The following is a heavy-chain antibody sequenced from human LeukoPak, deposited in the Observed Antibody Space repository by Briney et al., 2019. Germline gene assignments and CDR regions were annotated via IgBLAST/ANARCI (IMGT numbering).Heavy chain of an antibody. Sequence: SETLSLTCTVSGGSLSSITYYWGWLRQPPGKGLEWVGHMYYRGNTFYNPSLKRRVTISVDTSKNQFSLKLRSVTAADTAVYYCARLYGNYQNYFDYWGQGTLVTVSS. CDR1: GGSLSSITYY. CDR2: MYYRGNT. V-gene: IGHV4-39*07. J-gene: IGHJ4*02. CDR3: ARLYGNYQNYFDY. D-gene: IGHD1-7*01.